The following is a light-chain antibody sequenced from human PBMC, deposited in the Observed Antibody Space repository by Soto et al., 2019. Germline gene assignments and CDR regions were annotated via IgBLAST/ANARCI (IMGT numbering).Light chain of an antibody. J-gene: IGLJ1*01. CDR2: EVG. CDR3: SSYAHSSIYV. V-gene: IGLV2-14*01. Sequence: QSALTQPASVSGSPGQSITISCTGTSYVSWYQQHPGKAPKLMIYEVGNRPSGASIRFSGSKSGNTASLTISGLQADDEADYYCSSYAHSSIYVFGTGTKVNV. CDR1: SY.